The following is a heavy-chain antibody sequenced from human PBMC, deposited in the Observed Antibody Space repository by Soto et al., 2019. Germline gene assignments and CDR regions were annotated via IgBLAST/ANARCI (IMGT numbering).Heavy chain of an antibody. D-gene: IGHD3-9*01. J-gene: IGHJ4*02. CDR1: GGSISSSSYY. Sequence: QLQLQESGPGLVKPSETLSLTCTVSGGSISSSSYYWGWIRQPPGKGLEWIGSIYYSGSTYYNPSLKSRVTISVDTSKNQFSLKLSSVTAADTAVYYCATHYDILTGSPSHYFDYWGQGTLVTVSS. V-gene: IGHV4-39*01. CDR2: IYYSGST. CDR3: ATHYDILTGSPSHYFDY.